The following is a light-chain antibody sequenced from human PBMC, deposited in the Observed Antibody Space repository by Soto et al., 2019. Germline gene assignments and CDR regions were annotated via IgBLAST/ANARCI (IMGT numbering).Light chain of an antibody. Sequence: EIVLMQSPGTLSLSPGERATLSCRASQTLRRTYIAWYQQKPCQAPRVLIYGASKRATGIPDRFSGSGSGTDFSLTISRLEPEDFAVYYCHQYDNAPQTYGQGTKVEIK. V-gene: IGKV3-20*01. CDR2: GAS. CDR3: HQYDNAPQT. CDR1: QTLRRTY. J-gene: IGKJ2*01.